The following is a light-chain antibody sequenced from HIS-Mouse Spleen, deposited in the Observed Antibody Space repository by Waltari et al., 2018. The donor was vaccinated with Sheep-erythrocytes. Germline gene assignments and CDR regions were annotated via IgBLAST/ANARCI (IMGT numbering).Light chain of an antibody. CDR2: DVH. CDR1: SSDVGGYNY. J-gene: IGLJ1*01. Sequence: QSALTQPRPVSGSPGQSVTISCTGTSSDVGGYNYVSWYQQHPGKAPKLMIYDVHKRAAGVPDRCSGSKSSNTAFMTSSGHQAEDEADYYCCSYAGSYNHVFATGTKVTVL. CDR3: CSYAGSYNHV. V-gene: IGLV2-11*01.